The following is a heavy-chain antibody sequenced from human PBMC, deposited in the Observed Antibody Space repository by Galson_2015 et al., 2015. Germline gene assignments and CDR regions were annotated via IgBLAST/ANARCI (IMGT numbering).Heavy chain of an antibody. CDR1: GFTFSNYW. D-gene: IGHD3-16*02. V-gene: IGHV3-7*05. CDR3: ARGGGYRFDP. CDR2: INRDGSEK. Sequence: SLRLSCAASGFTFSNYWMHWVRQAPGKGLEWVANINRDGSEKYYVDSVKGRFTISRDNAKNSLYLQMNSLRVGDTAVYYCARGGGYRFDPWGRGTLVTVSS. J-gene: IGHJ5*02.